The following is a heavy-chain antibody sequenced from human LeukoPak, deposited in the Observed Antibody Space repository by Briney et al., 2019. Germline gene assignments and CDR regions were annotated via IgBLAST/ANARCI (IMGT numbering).Heavy chain of an antibody. CDR2: IIPIFGTA. CDR3: ARQNYVWGSYRYGTFDY. D-gene: IGHD3-16*02. Sequence: GASVKASCKASGGTFSSYAISWVRQAPGQGLEWMGRIIPIFGTANYAQKFQGRVTITTDESTSTAYMELSGLRSEDTAVYYCARQNYVWGSYRYGTFDYWGQGTLVTVSS. CDR1: GGTFSSYA. V-gene: IGHV1-69*05. J-gene: IGHJ4*02.